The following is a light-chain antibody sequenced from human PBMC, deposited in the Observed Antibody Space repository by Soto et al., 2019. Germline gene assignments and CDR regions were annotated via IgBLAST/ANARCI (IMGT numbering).Light chain of an antibody. V-gene: IGLV2-8*01. CDR2: EVS. Sequence: SVLTQPPSASAAPGQSVTISCPGTGYSGGDYNYVSWYQQHPGKDPKLMIYEVSTRPSGVPRRFSGSKSGNTASLTVSGLQAEDEADYYCSSYAGSSTRDVFGTGTKVTVL. CDR3: SSYAGSSTRDV. J-gene: IGLJ1*01. CDR1: GYSGGDYNY.